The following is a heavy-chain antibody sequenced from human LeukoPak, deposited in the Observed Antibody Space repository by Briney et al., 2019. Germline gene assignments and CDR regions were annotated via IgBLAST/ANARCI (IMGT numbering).Heavy chain of an antibody. CDR1: GFTFSSYE. CDR3: AREKWLVCIPDY. D-gene: IGHD6-19*01. J-gene: IGHJ4*02. CDR2: ISSSGSTI. Sequence: GGSLRLSCAASGFTFSSYEMNWVRQAPGKGLEWVSYISSSGSTIYYADSVKGRFTISRDNAKNSLYLQMNSLRAEDTAVYYCAREKWLVCIPDYWGQGTLVTVSS. V-gene: IGHV3-48*03.